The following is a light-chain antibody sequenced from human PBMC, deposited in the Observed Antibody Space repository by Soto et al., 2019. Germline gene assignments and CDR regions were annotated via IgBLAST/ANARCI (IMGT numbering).Light chain of an antibody. J-gene: IGLJ2*01. V-gene: IGLV1-47*01. CDR2: RSD. Sequence: QSVLTQSPSASGTPGQRVTISCSGSSSNIGSNHVYWYQQFPGMAPKLLMYRSDQRPTGVPDRFSGSKSGTSASLAISGLRSDDEADYYCSARDDILSGVVFGAGTKVTVL. CDR1: SSNIGSNH. CDR3: SARDDILSGVV.